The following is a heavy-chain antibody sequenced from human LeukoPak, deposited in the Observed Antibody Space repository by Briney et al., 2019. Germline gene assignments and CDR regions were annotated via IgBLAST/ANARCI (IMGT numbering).Heavy chain of an antibody. D-gene: IGHD3-10*01. CDR1: GFTFGDYA. V-gene: IGHV3-49*04. J-gene: IGHJ6*02. CDR2: IRSKAYGGTT. CDR3: TRDTNYGSGRKYYYYGMDV. Sequence: GSLRLSCTASGFTFGDYAMSWVRQAPGKGLEWVGFIRSKAYGGTTEYAASVKGRFTISRDDSKSIAYLQMNSLKTEDTAVYYCTRDTNYGSGRKYYYYGMDVWGQGTTVTVSS.